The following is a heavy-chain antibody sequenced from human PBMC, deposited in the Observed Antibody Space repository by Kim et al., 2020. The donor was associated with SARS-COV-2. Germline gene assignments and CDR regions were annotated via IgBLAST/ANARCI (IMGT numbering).Heavy chain of an antibody. D-gene: IGHD3-9*01. CDR3: AREPLDIGYFDPGGFDY. Sequence: SETLSLTCTVSGGSISSGGYYWSWIRKHPGKGLEWIGYIYYSGSTYYNPSLKSRVTISVDTSKNQFSLKLSSVTAADTAVYYCAREPLDIGYFDPGGFDYWGQGTLVTVSS. CDR1: GGSISSGGYY. J-gene: IGHJ4*02. CDR2: IYYSGST. V-gene: IGHV4-31*03.